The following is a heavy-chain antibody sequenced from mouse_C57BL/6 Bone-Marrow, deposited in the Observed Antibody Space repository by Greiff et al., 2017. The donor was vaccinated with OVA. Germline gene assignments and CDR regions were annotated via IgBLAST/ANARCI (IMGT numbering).Heavy chain of an antibody. Sequence: QVQLQQPGAELVRPGTSVKLSCKASGYTFTSYWMHWVKQRPGQGLEWIGVIDPSDSYTNYNQKFKGQATLTVATSSSTAYMQLSRLTSEDSAVYYWARHNYYGSSWYFDVWGTGTTVTVSS. D-gene: IGHD1-1*01. J-gene: IGHJ1*03. V-gene: IGHV1-59*01. CDR3: ARHNYYGSSWYFDV. CDR1: GYTFTSYW. CDR2: IDPSDSYT.